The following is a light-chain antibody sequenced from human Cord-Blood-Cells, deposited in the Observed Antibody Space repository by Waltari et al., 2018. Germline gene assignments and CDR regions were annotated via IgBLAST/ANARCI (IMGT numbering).Light chain of an antibody. Sequence: QSPLLQPASVSGSPGQSIAISCTGTSSDVGSYILVSGYQQRPGKAPKLTIYEGSKRPSGVSNGFAGSQSGNTASLTISGLQAECGADYYGCSYASSRTRVFGAATKLSVL. V-gene: IGLV2-23*01. CDR3: CSYASSRTRV. CDR2: EGS. J-gene: IGLJ3*02. CDR1: SSDVGSYIL.